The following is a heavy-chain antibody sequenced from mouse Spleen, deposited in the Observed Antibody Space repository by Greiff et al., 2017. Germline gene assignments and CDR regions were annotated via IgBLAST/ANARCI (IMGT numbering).Heavy chain of an antibody. CDR3: ARQGSNYFWFAY. CDR2: ISSGGST. D-gene: IGHD2-5*01. V-gene: IGHV5-6-5*01. J-gene: IGHJ3*01. Sequence: EVKLQESGGGLVKPGGSLKLSCAASGFTFSSYAMSWVRQTPEKRLEWVASISSGGSTYYPDSVKGRFTISRDNARNTLYLQMSSLRSEDTAMYYCARQGSNYFWFAYWGQGTLVTVSA. CDR1: GFTFSSYA.